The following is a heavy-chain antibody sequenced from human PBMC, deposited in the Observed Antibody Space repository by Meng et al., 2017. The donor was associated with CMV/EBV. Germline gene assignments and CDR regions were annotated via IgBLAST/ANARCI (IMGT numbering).Heavy chain of an antibody. CDR2: MNPNSGNT. CDR3: ARSRSEWIQLWNSYYFDY. V-gene: IGHV1-8*03. Sequence: ASVKVSCKASGYIFTSYDINWVRQATGQGLEWMGWMNPNSGNTGYAQKFQGRVTITRNTSISTAYMELSSLRSEDTAVYYCARSRSEWIQLWNSYYFDYWGQGTLVTAS. CDR1: GYIFTSYD. D-gene: IGHD5-18*01. J-gene: IGHJ4*02.